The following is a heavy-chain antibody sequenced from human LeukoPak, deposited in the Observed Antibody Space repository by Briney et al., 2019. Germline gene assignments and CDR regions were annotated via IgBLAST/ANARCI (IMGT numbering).Heavy chain of an antibody. CDR1: GFTFTNYP. V-gene: IGHV3-23*01. CDR2: ICGDGTCA. J-gene: IGHJ3*02. D-gene: IGHD6-25*01. Sequence: PGGSLRLSCAASGFTFTNYPMTWVRQAPGKGLQWVSAICGDGTCAYYADSVKGRFTSSRDNAKNSLYLQMNSLRAGDTAVYYCARDSSGYAFDIWGQGTMVTVSS. CDR3: ARDSSGYAFDI.